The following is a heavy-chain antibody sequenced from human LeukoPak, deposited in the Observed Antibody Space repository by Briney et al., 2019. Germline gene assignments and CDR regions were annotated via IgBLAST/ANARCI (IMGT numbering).Heavy chain of an antibody. Sequence: GGSLRLSCTASGFTVSSNYMSWVRQAPGKGLEWVSVIYSGGSTYYADSVKGRFTISRDNSKNTLYLQMNSLRAEDTAVYYCARDPLGSGWPYWGQGTLVTVSS. V-gene: IGHV3-66*02. D-gene: IGHD6-19*01. CDR1: GFTVSSNY. CDR2: IYSGGST. CDR3: ARDPLGSGWPY. J-gene: IGHJ4*02.